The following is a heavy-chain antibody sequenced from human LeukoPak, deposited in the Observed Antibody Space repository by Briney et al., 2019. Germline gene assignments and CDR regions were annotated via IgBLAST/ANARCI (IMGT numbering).Heavy chain of an antibody. Sequence: SETLSLTCTVSGGSISSGNYYWSWIRQPAGKGLEWIGHIYTSGSTNYNPSLKSRVTISVDTSKNQFSLKLSSLTAADTAVYYCAREGYDSLWGQGALVTVSS. D-gene: IGHD3-3*01. CDR2: IYTSGST. V-gene: IGHV4-61*09. J-gene: IGHJ4*02. CDR3: AREGYDSL. CDR1: GGSISSGNYY.